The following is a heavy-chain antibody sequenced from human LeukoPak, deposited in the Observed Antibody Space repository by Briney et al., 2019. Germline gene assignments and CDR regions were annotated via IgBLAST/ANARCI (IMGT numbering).Heavy chain of an antibody. V-gene: IGHV1-46*01. CDR3: ARESEYQLGHDY. CDR2: INPSGGST. Sequence: ASVKVSCKASGYTFTSYYMHWVRQAPGQGLEWMGIINPSGGSTSYARKFQGRVTITADESTSTAYMELSSLRSEDTAVYCCARESEYQLGHDYWGQGTLVTVSS. J-gene: IGHJ4*02. CDR1: GYTFTSYY. D-gene: IGHD2-2*01.